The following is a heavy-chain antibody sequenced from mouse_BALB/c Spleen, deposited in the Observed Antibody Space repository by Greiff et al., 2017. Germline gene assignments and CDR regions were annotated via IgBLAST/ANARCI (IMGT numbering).Heavy chain of an antibody. Sequence: VKVVESGPGLVAPSQSLSITCTVSGFSLTGYGVNWVRQPPGKGLEWLGMIWGDGSTDYNSALKSRLSISKDNSKSQVFLKMNSLQTDDTARYYCAREGYYRYEGYAMDYWGQGTSVTVSS. J-gene: IGHJ4*01. V-gene: IGHV2-6-7*01. D-gene: IGHD2-14*01. CDR2: IWGDGST. CDR1: GFSLTGYG. CDR3: AREGYYRYEGYAMDY.